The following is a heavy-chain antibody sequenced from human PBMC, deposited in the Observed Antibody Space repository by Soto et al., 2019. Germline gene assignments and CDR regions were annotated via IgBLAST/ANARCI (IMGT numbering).Heavy chain of an antibody. CDR2: INSDGSST. V-gene: IGHV3-74*01. Sequence: GGSLRLSCAASGFTFSSYWMHWVRQAPGKGLVWVSRINSDGSSTSYADSVKGRFTISRDNAKNTLYLQMNSLRAEDTAVYYCATFEGPDPRIGGYCSGGSCYSRNYWGQGTLVTVSS. CDR1: GFTFSSYW. CDR3: ATFEGPDPRIGGYCSGGSCYSRNY. J-gene: IGHJ4*02. D-gene: IGHD2-15*01.